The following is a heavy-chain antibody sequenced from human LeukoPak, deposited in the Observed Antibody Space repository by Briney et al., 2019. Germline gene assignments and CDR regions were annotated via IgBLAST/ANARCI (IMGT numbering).Heavy chain of an antibody. CDR2: ISSSSSYI. J-gene: IGHJ5*02. D-gene: IGHD2-2*01. Sequence: GGSLRLSCAASGFTFSSYSMNWVRQAPGKGLEWVSSISSSSSYIYYADSVKGRFTISRDNAKNSLYLQMNSLRAEDTAVYYCARGGGIVVVPAANPVDPWGQGTLVTVSS. CDR1: GFTFSSYS. V-gene: IGHV3-21*01. CDR3: ARGGGIVVVPAANPVDP.